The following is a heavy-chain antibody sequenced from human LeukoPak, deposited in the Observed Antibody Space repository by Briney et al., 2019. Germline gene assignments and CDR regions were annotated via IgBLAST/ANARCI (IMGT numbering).Heavy chain of an antibody. J-gene: IGHJ4*02. CDR3: ARARYSYTGIVDY. CDR1: GFTFSHHS. CDR2: IVGTGVST. Sequence: GGSLRLSCAASGFTFSHHSMTWVRQAPGKGLEWVSTIVGTGVSTFYADSVKGRFTISRDNARNTVYLQMNSLRAEDTAVYYCARARYSYTGIVDYWGQGTLVTVSS. D-gene: IGHD5-18*01. V-gene: IGHV3-23*01.